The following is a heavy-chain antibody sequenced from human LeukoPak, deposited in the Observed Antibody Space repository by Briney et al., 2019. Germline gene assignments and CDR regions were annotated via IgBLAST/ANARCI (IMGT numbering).Heavy chain of an antibody. CDR1: GFTFSSYA. D-gene: IGHD2-15*01. Sequence: GGSLRLSCAASGFTFSSYAMSWVRQAPGKGLEWVSAISGSGGSTYYADSVKGRFTISRDNSKNTLYLQMNSLRAEDTAVYYCAVRGNCSGGSCYQVYYYYYYMDVWGKGTTVTASS. J-gene: IGHJ6*03. CDR3: AVRGNCSGGSCYQVYYYYYYMDV. CDR2: ISGSGGST. V-gene: IGHV3-23*01.